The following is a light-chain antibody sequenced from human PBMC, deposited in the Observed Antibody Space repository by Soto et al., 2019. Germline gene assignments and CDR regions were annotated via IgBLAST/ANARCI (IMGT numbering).Light chain of an antibody. V-gene: IGLV3-21*04. Sequence: VLTQPPSVSVAPGKTARITCGGNNIGSKSVHWYQQKPGQAPVLVIYYDSDRPSGIPERFSGSNSGNTATPTISRVEAGDEADYYCQVWDSSSDPHVVFGGGTKLTVL. CDR2: YDS. CDR3: QVWDSSSDPHVV. CDR1: NIGSKS. J-gene: IGLJ2*01.